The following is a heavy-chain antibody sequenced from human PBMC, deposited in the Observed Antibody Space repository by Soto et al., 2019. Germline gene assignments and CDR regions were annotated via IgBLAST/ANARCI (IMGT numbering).Heavy chain of an antibody. Sequence: QVQLVQSGAEVKKPGSSVKVSCKASGGTFSSYAISWVRQAPGQGLEWMGGIIPIFGTANYAQKFQGRVTIIADKSTSTAYMELGSLRSEDTAVYYCARDPIEYSSSSLYGMDVWGQGTTVTVSS. CDR2: IIPIFGTA. CDR1: GGTFSSYA. V-gene: IGHV1-69*06. CDR3: ARDPIEYSSSSLYGMDV. J-gene: IGHJ6*02. D-gene: IGHD6-6*01.